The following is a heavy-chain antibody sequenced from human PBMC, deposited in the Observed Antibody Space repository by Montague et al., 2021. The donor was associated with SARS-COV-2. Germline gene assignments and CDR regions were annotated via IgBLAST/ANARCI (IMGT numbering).Heavy chain of an antibody. CDR1: GFSLSTSGVG. CDR3: AHRLPGFQWFGEDTFDY. V-gene: IGHV2-5*01. Sequence: VKPTQTLTLTCTFSGFSLSTSGVGVGWIRQPPGKALEWLALIYWNGDKRYSPSLKSRLTITKDTSKNQVVLTMTNMDPVDTATYYCAHRLPGFQWFGEDTFDYWGQGTLVTVSS. J-gene: IGHJ4*02. D-gene: IGHD3-10*01. CDR2: IYWNGDK.